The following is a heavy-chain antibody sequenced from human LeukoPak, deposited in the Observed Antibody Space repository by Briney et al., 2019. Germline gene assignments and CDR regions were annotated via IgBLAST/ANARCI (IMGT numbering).Heavy chain of an antibody. CDR2: ISGSGGST. D-gene: IGHD4-17*01. CDR3: TRDYGENILGNYYYYMDV. CDR1: GFTFSSYA. V-gene: IGHV3-23*01. J-gene: IGHJ6*03. Sequence: GGSLRLSCAASGFTFSSYAMSWVRQAPGKGLEWVSAISGSGGSTYYADSVKGRFTISRDNSKNTLYLQMNSLRAEDTAVYYCTRDYGENILGNYYYYMDVWGKGTTVTISS.